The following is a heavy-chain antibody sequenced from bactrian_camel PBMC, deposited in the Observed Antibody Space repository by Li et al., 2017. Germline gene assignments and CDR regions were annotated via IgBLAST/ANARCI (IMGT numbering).Heavy chain of an antibody. V-gene: IGHV3S53*01. D-gene: IGHD4*01. CDR3: TADPFDRDYEYKFDLIFPC. CDR2: MPGRGAAP. CDR1: GFTHSVCS. J-gene: IGHJ4*01. Sequence: HVQLVESGGGSVQAGGSLRLSCAGTGFTHSVCSMGWYRQTPGKEREGVAFMPGRGAAPYYTQSVRGRFAISGDSAKNTMYLQMNSLKPEDTAVYYCTADPFDRDYEYKFDLIFPCRGQGTQVTVS.